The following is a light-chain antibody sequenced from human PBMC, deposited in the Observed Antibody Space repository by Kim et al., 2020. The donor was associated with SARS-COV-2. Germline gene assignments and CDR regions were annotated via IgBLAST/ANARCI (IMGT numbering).Light chain of an antibody. CDR1: SSDVGGYKY. V-gene: IGLV2-14*01. CDR3: SSYTTSSTFDYV. J-gene: IGLJ1*01. CDR2: DVS. Sequence: QSALTQPASVSGSPGQSITISCTGTSSDVGGYKYVSWYQQHPGKAPKLMIYDVSKRPSGVSNRLSGSKSGNTASLTISGLQAEDEADYYCSSYTTSSTFDYVFGTGTKVTVL.